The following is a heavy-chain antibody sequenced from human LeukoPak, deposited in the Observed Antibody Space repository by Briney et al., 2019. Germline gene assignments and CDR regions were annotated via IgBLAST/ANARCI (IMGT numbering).Heavy chain of an antibody. V-gene: IGHV4-59*01. CDR3: ARGRFGAVAGTYYYYYYMDV. D-gene: IGHD6-19*01. CDR2: IYYSGST. J-gene: IGHJ6*03. CDR1: GDSISTYY. Sequence: PSETLSLTCTVSGDSISTYYWSWIRQPPGKGLEWIGYIYYSGSTNYNPSLKSRVTISVDTSKNQFSLKLSSVTAADTAVYYCARGRFGAVAGTYYYYYYMDVWGKGTTVTVSS.